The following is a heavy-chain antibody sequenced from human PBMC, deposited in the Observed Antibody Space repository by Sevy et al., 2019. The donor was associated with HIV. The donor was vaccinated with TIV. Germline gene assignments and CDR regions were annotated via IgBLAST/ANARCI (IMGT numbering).Heavy chain of an antibody. Sequence: LSLTCAASGFTFSSYAMSWVRQAPGKGLEWVSAISGSGGSTYYADSVKGRFTISRDNSKNTLYLQMNSLRAEDTAVYYCAKDLTRFGEFQGWFDPWGQGTLVTVSS. CDR1: GFTFSSYA. V-gene: IGHV3-23*01. CDR3: AKDLTRFGEFQGWFDP. J-gene: IGHJ5*02. D-gene: IGHD3-10*01. CDR2: ISGSGGST.